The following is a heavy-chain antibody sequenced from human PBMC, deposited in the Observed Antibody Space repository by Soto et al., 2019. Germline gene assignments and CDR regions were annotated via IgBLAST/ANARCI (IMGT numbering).Heavy chain of an antibody. CDR3: TRHAGGQVEHSVYEYFMDV. V-gene: IGHV3-73*01. D-gene: IGHD3-16*01. J-gene: IGHJ6*03. CDR1: GFPLSDSA. Sequence: EVQLVESGGGLVQPGGSLKLACLASGFPLSDSAIHWVRKASGKGLEWVGRIRSKTNNYATTYGAPVRGRFTLSRDDSKNTAYLQMNNLESEEAAVYYCTRHAGGQVEHSVYEYFMDVWGKGTTVSV. CDR2: IRSKTNNYAT.